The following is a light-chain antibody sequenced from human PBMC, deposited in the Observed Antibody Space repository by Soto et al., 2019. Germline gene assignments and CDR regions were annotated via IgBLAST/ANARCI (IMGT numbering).Light chain of an antibody. CDR1: QSVSTN. CDR2: GAS. CDR3: QQYNDWPAIT. Sequence: EIVITQSPATLSVSPGERATLSCRASQSVSTNVAWYQQKPGQAPSLLIYGASTRATAIPARFSGSGSGTEFTLTISRLKSEDFAVYYCQQYNDWPAITFGQGTRLEIK. J-gene: IGKJ5*01. V-gene: IGKV3-15*01.